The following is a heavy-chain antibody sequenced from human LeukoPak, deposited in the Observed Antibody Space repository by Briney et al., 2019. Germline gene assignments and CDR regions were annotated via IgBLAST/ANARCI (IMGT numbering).Heavy chain of an antibody. J-gene: IGHJ1*01. CDR3: TTAMVVTAILYFQH. Sequence: PGGSLRLSCAASGFTLSNACMSWVRQAPGKGLEWVGRIKSKTEGGTTDYAAPVKGRFTISRDDSKNTLYLQMNSLETEDTAVYYCTTAMVVTAILYFQHWGQGTLVTVSS. CDR2: IKSKTEGGTT. D-gene: IGHD2-21*02. CDR1: GFTLSNAC. V-gene: IGHV3-15*01.